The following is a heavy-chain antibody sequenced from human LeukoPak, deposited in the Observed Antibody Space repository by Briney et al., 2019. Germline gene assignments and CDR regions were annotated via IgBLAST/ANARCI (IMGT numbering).Heavy chain of an antibody. CDR1: GYTFTDYY. CDR3: ARARPTRYYDILTGYYPSYYCYGMDV. V-gene: IGHV1-2*02. D-gene: IGHD3-9*01. Sequence: AGVTVSCKASGYTFTDYYIHWLRPAPGQGLAWMGWIYPNSGGTHYAQKLQGRVTTTRDTSSSTAYMELSRLRSDDTAVYYCARARPTRYYDILTGYYPSYYCYGMDVWGQGSTVTVS. J-gene: IGHJ6*01. CDR2: IYPNSGGT.